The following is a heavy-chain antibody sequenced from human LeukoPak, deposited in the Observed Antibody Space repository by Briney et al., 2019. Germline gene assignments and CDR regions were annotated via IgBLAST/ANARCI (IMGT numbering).Heavy chain of an antibody. Sequence: SETLSPTCSVSGDSISMHYWSWIRQPPGKGLEWIGYIDHTGSTNYNPSLNSRVTISRDTSKNHFSLELSSVTAADTAVYYCARGSSGYDGYYYYYMDVWGKGTTVTISS. V-gene: IGHV4-59*11. D-gene: IGHD5-12*01. CDR3: ARGSSGYDGYYYYYMDV. CDR1: GDSISMHY. J-gene: IGHJ6*03. CDR2: IDHTGST.